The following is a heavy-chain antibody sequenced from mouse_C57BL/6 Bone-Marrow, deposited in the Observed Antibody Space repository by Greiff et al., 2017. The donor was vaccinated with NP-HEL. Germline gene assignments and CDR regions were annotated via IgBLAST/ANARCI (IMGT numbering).Heavy chain of an antibody. CDR1: GYAFTNYL. D-gene: IGHD2-5*01. CDR2: INPGSGGT. Sequence: QVHVKQSGAELVRPGTSVTVSCKASGYAFTNYLIEWVKQRPGQGLEWIGVINPGSGGTNYNEKFNGQATLTADTSSSTAYMQLSSLTSEDTAVYVCARGDYSNSWFAYWGQGTLVTVSA. CDR3: ARGDYSNSWFAY. V-gene: IGHV1-54*01. J-gene: IGHJ3*01.